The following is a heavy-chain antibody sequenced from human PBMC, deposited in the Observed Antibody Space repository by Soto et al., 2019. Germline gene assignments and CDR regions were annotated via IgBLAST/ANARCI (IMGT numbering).Heavy chain of an antibody. CDR3: ARGALGTGVWFDP. V-gene: IGHV4-34*01. Sequence: QVQLQQWGAGLLKPSETLSLTCAVYGGSFSGYYWSWIRQPPGKGLEWIVEINHSGSTNYNPSLKRRVTISVDTSKNQFSLKLSSVTAADTAVYYCARGALGTGVWFDPWGQGTLVTVSS. D-gene: IGHD7-27*01. CDR2: INHSGST. CDR1: GGSFSGYY. J-gene: IGHJ5*02.